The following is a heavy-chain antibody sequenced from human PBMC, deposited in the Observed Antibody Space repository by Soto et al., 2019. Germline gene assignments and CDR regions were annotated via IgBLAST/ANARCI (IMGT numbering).Heavy chain of an antibody. CDR3: ARDQVAAGEHYYYYYYMDV. J-gene: IGHJ6*03. D-gene: IGHD3-10*01. Sequence: ASVKVSCKASGYTFTSYAMHWVRQAPGQRLEWMGWINAGNGNTKYSQKFQGRVTITRDTSASTAYMELSSLRSEDTAVYYCARDQVAAGEHYYYYYYMDVWGTGTTVTVSS. V-gene: IGHV1-3*01. CDR2: INAGNGNT. CDR1: GYTFTSYA.